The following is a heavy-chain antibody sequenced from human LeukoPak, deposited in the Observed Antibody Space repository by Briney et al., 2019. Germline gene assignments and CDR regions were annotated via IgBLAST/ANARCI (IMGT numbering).Heavy chain of an antibody. J-gene: IGHJ6*04. CDR2: ISSNGSTI. V-gene: IGHV3-48*03. CDR1: GFTFSSYE. CDR3: ARDPRGYDILTGYYDYYYYYGMDV. Sequence: PGGSLRLSCAASGFTFSSYEMNWVRQAPGKGLEWVSYISSNGSTIYYADSVKGRFTISRDNAKNSLYLQMNSLRAEDTAVYYRARDPRGYDILTGYYDYYYYYGMDVWGKGTTVTVSS. D-gene: IGHD3-9*01.